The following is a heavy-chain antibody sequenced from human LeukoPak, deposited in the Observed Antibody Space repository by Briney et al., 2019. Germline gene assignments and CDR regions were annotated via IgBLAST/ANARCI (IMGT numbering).Heavy chain of an antibody. CDR3: AKALVATGPWATGKNNFDY. D-gene: IGHD5-12*01. Sequence: PSETLSLTCTVSGGSISSSSYYWGWIRQPPGKGLEWIGSIYYSGSTYYNPSLKSRVTISVDTSKNQFSLKLSSVTAADTAVYYCAKALVATGPWATGKNNFDYWGQGTLVTVSS. V-gene: IGHV4-39*01. CDR1: GGSISSSSYY. CDR2: IYYSGST. J-gene: IGHJ4*02.